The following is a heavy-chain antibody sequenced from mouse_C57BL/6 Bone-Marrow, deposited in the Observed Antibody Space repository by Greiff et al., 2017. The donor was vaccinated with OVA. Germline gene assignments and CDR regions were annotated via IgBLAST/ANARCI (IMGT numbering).Heavy chain of an antibody. Sequence: VQLQQPGAELVMPGASVKLSCKASGYTFTSYWMHWVKQRPGQGLEWIGEIDPSDSYPNYNQKFKGKSTLTVDKSSSTAYMQLSSLTSEDSAVYDGARYGSDAGNYVGYWGQGTTLTVSS. J-gene: IGHJ2*01. V-gene: IGHV1-69*01. CDR2: IDPSDSYP. D-gene: IGHD1-2*01. CDR3: ARYGSDAGNYVGY. CDR1: GYTFTSYW.